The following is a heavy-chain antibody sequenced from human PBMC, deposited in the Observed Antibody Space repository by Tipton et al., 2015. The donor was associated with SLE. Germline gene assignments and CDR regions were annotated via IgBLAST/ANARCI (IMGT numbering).Heavy chain of an antibody. CDR3: GVLGGSDDY. V-gene: IGHV1-69*01. CDR2: IVP. Sequence: QVQLVQSGAEVKKPGASVKVSCKASGYTFSGYFMHWVRLAPGQGLEWMGGIVPIQKFRGRVTMTADESTRTAYLSLSSLRPEDTAVYYCGVLGGSDDYWGQGTLVTVSS. CDR1: GYTFSGYF. J-gene: IGHJ4*02. D-gene: IGHD2-15*01.